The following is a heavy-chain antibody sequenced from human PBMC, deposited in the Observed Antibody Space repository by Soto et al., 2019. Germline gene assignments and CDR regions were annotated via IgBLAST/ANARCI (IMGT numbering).Heavy chain of an antibody. CDR2: ISSSSYI. J-gene: IGHJ3*02. Sequence: GGSLRLSCAASGFTFSSYSMNWVRQAPGKGLEWVSSISSSSYIYYADSVKGRFTISRDNDKNSLYLQMNSLRAEDTAVYYCARDAGPGGKAFDIWGQGTMGNVSS. V-gene: IGHV3-21*01. D-gene: IGHD3-16*01. CDR1: GFTFSSYS. CDR3: ARDAGPGGKAFDI.